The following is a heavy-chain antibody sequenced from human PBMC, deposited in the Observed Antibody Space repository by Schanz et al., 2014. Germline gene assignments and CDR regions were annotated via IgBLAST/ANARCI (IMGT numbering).Heavy chain of an antibody. D-gene: IGHD6-25*01. CDR1: GFTFGDYA. J-gene: IGHJ4*02. CDR2: ISASGGTT. V-gene: IGHV3-23*01. CDR3: AKVRYSSGWRGDYFDE. Sequence: EVQLLESGGGLVQPGGSLRLSCAASGFTFGDYAMTWVRQAPGKGLEWVSAISASGGTTYYADSVKGRFTISRDNSKNTLYLQMNSLRAEDTAVYYCAKVRYSSGWRGDYFDEWGQGTLVNVAS.